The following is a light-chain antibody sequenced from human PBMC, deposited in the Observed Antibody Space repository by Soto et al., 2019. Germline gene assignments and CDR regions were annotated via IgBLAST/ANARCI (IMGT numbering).Light chain of an antibody. CDR2: DVT. CDR1: SXDVGRYDY. V-gene: IGLV2-11*01. J-gene: IGLJ1*01. Sequence: SVLTQPRSVSASPGQSVTISCTGTSXDVGRYDYVSWYQQHPGKAPKLIVYDVTERPSGVPDRFSGSKSGNTASLTISGLQAEDEADYSCCSFAGSYSYVFGTGTKVTVL. CDR3: CSFAGSYSYV.